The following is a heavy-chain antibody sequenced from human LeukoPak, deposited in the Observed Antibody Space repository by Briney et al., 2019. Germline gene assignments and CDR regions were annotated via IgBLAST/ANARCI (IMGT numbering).Heavy chain of an antibody. CDR2: INWNGGST. CDR3: AREGAYDSSGYYSY. J-gene: IGHJ4*02. Sequence: GGSLRLSCAASGFTFYDYGMSWVRQAPGKGVEWVSGINWNGGSTDYADSVKGGFTISRDNAKNSLYLQMNSLRAEDTALYHCAREGAYDSSGYYSYWGQGTLVTVSS. D-gene: IGHD3-22*01. CDR1: GFTFYDYG. V-gene: IGHV3-20*01.